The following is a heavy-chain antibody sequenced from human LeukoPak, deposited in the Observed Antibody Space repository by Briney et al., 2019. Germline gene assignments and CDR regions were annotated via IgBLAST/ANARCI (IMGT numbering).Heavy chain of an antibody. CDR1: GGSISSSSYY. Sequence: SETLSLTCTVSGGSISSSSYYWGWIRQPPGKGLEWIGSIYYSGSTYYNPSLKSRVTISVDTSKNQFSLKLSSVTAADTAVYYCARHGPVGSSWTYYFDYWGQGTLVTVSP. CDR3: ARHGPVGSSWTYYFDY. D-gene: IGHD6-13*01. V-gene: IGHV4-39*01. CDR2: IYYSGST. J-gene: IGHJ4*02.